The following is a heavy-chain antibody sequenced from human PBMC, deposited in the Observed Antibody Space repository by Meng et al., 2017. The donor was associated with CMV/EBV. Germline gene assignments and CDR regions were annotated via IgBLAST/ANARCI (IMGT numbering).Heavy chain of an antibody. Sequence: SGSTLVKPTQTLTLTCTCSGFSLSTSGVGVGWIRQPPGKALEWLALIYWNDDKRYSPSLKSRLTITKDTSKNQVVLTMTNMDPVDTATYYCAHTYSSSSLFDYWGQGTLVTVSS. CDR1: GFSLSTSGVG. V-gene: IGHV2-5*01. CDR3: AHTYSSSSLFDY. J-gene: IGHJ4*02. CDR2: IYWNDDK. D-gene: IGHD6-6*01.